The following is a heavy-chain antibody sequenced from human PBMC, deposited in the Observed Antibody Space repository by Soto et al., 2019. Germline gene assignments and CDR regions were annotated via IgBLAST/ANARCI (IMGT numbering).Heavy chain of an antibody. J-gene: IGHJ5*02. V-gene: IGHV4-4*07. CDR3: AKGRGFYSDNYFDP. CDR2: IYSSGNA. Sequence: QVQLLESGPGLVKPSETLSLTCSVSLDSISNSYWTWIRQPAGKGLEWIGDIYSSGNANYNPSLKSRVTMSLDTSKNQFSLSLKSVTAADTAIYYCAKGRGFYSDNYFDPWGQGTQVTVSS. CDR1: LDSISNSY. D-gene: IGHD3-22*01.